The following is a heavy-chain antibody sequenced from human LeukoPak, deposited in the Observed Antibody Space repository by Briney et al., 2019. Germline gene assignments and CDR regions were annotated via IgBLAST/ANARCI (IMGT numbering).Heavy chain of an antibody. CDR1: GYTFTGYY. J-gene: IGHJ4*02. Sequence: ASVTVSCTASGYTFTGYYMHWVGQAPGQGLEGMGWINPNSGGTNYSQKFQGKVTITRYTSNTTDYMELRRIRSNAACVCYYARSADAFYFDYWGQGTLVTVSS. CDR3: ARSADAFYFDY. V-gene: IGHV1-2*02. CDR2: INPNSGGT.